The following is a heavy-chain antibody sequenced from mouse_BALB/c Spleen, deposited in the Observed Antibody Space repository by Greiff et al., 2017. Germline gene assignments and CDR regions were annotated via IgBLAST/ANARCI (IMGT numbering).Heavy chain of an antibody. CDR2: IDPENGNT. V-gene: IGHV14-1*02. D-gene: IGHD1-1*01. J-gene: IGHJ3*01. CDR3: ASGSSPPFAY. Sequence: VQLQQSGAELVRPGALVKLSCKASGFNIKDYYMHWVKQRPEQGLEWIGWIDPENGNTIYDPKFQGKASITADTSSNTAYLQLSRLTSEDTAVYYCASGSSPPFAYWGQGTLVTVSA. CDR1: GFNIKDYY.